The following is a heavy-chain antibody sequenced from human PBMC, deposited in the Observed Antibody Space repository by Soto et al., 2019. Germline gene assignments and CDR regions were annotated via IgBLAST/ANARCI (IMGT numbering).Heavy chain of an antibody. D-gene: IGHD3-16*01. Sequence: PSETLSLTCTVSGGSISSGDYYWSWIRQPPGKGLEWIGYIYSSGSTNYNPSLKSRVSMSVDTSKNQFSLYLRSVTAADTAVYYCARDRGPHSYADYWGQGTLVTVSS. CDR1: GGSISSGDYY. CDR3: ARDRGPHSYADY. J-gene: IGHJ4*02. V-gene: IGHV4-61*08. CDR2: IYSSGST.